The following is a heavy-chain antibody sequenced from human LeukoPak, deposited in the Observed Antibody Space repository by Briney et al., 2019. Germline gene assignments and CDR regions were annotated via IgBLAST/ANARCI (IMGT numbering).Heavy chain of an antibody. V-gene: IGHV4-61*02. J-gene: IGHJ5*02. CDR1: GGSISSGSYY. D-gene: IGHD3-10*01. CDR3: VRGGLTLPT. Sequence: SETLSLTCTVSGGSISSGSYYWSWIRQPAGKGLEWIGRIYTSGSTNYNPSLKSRVTISVDTSKNQFSLKLSSVTAADTAVYYCVRGGLTLPTWGQGTLVTVSS. CDR2: IYTSGST.